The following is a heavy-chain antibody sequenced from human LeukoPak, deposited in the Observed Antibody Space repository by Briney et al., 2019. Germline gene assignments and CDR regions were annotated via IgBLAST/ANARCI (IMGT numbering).Heavy chain of an antibody. V-gene: IGHV3-66*01. CDR1: GFTVRSNY. D-gene: IGHD3-22*01. J-gene: IGHJ4*02. CDR2: IYRGGTT. Sequence: GGSLRLSCAASGFTVRSNYMSWVRQAPGEGLEWVSVIYRGGTTYYADSVKGRFTISRDNSKNTLHLQMNSLRAEDTAVYYCARDSSGYHFDDWGQGTLVTVSS. CDR3: ARDSSGYHFDD.